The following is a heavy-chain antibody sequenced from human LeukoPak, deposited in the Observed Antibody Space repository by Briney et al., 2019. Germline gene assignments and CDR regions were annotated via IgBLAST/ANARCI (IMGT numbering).Heavy chain of an antibody. V-gene: IGHV3-7*01. CDR3: ARDRGGFSDMDV. Sequence: GGSLRLSCAASGFTFSSYWMSWVRQAPGKGLEWVANIKQDGSGKYYVDSVKGRFTISRDNAKNSLYLQMNSLRVEDTAVYYCARDRGGFSDMDVWGKGTTVTVSS. D-gene: IGHD3-16*01. J-gene: IGHJ6*03. CDR2: IKQDGSGK. CDR1: GFTFSSYW.